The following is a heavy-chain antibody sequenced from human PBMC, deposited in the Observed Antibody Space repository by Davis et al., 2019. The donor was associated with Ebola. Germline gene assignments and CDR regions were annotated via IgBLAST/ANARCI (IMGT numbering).Heavy chain of an antibody. J-gene: IGHJ4*02. CDR2: IYPGDSDT. V-gene: IGHV5-51*01. CDR1: GYTFTSYW. D-gene: IGHD6-13*01. Sequence: PGGSLRLSCKGSGYTFTSYWIGWVRQVPGKGLEWMGIIYPGDSDTRYSPSFQGQVTISADKSISTAYLQWSSLKASDSAMYYCARHSIPYWDPSSLYSSPDYWGQGTLVTVSS. CDR3: ARHSIPYWDPSSLYSSPDY.